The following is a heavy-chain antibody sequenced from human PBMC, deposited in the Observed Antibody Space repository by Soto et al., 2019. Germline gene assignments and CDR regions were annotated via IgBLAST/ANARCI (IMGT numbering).Heavy chain of an antibody. D-gene: IGHD3-16*02. V-gene: IGHV4-34*01. CDR2: INHSGSS. J-gene: IGHJ6*02. CDR1: GGSLSGYY. CDR3: ARVYAYDYVWGSYRNSNYGLDV. Sequence: SSETLSLTCAVSGGSLSGYYWSWIRQPPGAGLEWVGEINHSGSSNYNPSLKSRVTLSVDMSKSQFSLRLSSVTAADTAIYYCARVYAYDYVWGSYRNSNYGLDVWGQGTTVTVSS.